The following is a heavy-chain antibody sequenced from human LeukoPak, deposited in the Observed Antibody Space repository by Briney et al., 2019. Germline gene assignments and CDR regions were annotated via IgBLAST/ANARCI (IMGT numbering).Heavy chain of an antibody. Sequence: GGSLRLSCEASGFTFDDYGMSWVRQAPGKGLEWVSGIIWNGGSTGYADSVKGRFTISRDKAKNSLYLQMNSLRAEDTALYYCARGCNPTKSKRYSSSAHDYWGQGTLVTVSS. V-gene: IGHV3-20*04. J-gene: IGHJ4*02. CDR3: ARGCNPTKSKRYSSSAHDY. CDR1: GFTFDDYG. CDR2: IIWNGGST. D-gene: IGHD6-6*01.